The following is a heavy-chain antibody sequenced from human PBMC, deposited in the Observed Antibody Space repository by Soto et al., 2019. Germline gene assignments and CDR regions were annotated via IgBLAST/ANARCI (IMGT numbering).Heavy chain of an antibody. CDR1: EFTFNTYW. CDR3: ARDWGTPGRGSALGYYYHYGMDV. J-gene: IGHJ6*02. Sequence: EVQLVESGGGLVQPGGSLRLSCLASEFTFNTYWMNWVRQAPGRGLEWVANIKDDGSEKNYVDSVKGRFTISRDNAKKSLYLQMKSLRGEDTAVYFCARDWGTPGRGSALGYYYHYGMDVWGQGTTVTVS. V-gene: IGHV3-7*05. D-gene: IGHD3-16*01. CDR2: IKDDGSEK.